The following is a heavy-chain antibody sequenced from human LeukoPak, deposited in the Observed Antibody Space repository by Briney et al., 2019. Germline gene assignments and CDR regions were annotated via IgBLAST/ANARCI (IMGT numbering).Heavy chain of an antibody. D-gene: IGHD6-19*01. CDR3: AMAYISGWNTFDY. J-gene: IGHJ4*02. V-gene: IGHV3-7*01. CDR2: IKQDGSEK. CDR1: GFTFSSYW. Sequence: PGGSVRLSCAASGFTFSSYWMSWVSQAPGKGLEWVANIKQDGSEKFYVVSVKGRFTISRDNAKNSLYLQMNSLRAEDSAVYYCAMAYISGWNTFDYWGQGTLVTVSS.